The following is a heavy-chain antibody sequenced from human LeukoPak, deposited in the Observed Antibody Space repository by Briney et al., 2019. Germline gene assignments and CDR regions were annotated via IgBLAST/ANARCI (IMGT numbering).Heavy chain of an antibody. CDR2: INPNSGGT. V-gene: IGHV1-2*02. J-gene: IGHJ4*02. Sequence: ASVKVSCKASGYTFTGYYMHWVRQAPRQGLEWMGWINPNSGGTNYAQKFQGRVTMTRDTSISTAYMELSRLRSDDTAVYYCARGASYYYDSSGYGGDYWGQGTLVTVSS. CDR1: GYTFTGYY. D-gene: IGHD3-22*01. CDR3: ARGASYYYDSSGYGGDY.